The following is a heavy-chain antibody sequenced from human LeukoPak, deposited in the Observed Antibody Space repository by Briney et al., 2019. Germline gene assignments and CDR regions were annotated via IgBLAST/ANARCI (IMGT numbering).Heavy chain of an antibody. CDR3: ARLGLVATTGTDY. V-gene: IGHV4-39*01. CDR1: GGSISSGSFY. Sequence: SETLSLTCTVSGGSISSGSFYWGWIRQPPGKGLEWIGSIYYRGNTYYNPSLKSRVTLSVDTSSNQFSLNLNSVTAADTAVYYCARLGLVATTGTDYWGQGTLVTVSS. D-gene: IGHD1-1*01. CDR2: IYYRGNT. J-gene: IGHJ4*02.